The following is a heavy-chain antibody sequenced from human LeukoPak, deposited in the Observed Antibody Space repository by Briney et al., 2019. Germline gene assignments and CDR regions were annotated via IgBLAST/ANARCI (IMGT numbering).Heavy chain of an antibody. CDR3: ARRKFGGVMDY. CDR2: ISYDGSNK. Sequence: GSLRLSCAASGFTFGSYAMHWVRQAPGKGLEWVAVISYDGSNKYYADSVKGRFTISRDNSKNTLYLQMNSLRAEDTAVYYCARRKFGGVMDYWGQGTLVTVSS. V-gene: IGHV3-30-3*01. J-gene: IGHJ4*02. D-gene: IGHD3-16*01. CDR1: GFTFGSYA.